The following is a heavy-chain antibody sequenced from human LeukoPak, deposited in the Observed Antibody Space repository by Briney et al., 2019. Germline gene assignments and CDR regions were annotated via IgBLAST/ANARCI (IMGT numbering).Heavy chain of an antibody. D-gene: IGHD3-3*01. J-gene: IGHJ5*02. Sequence: GASVKVSCKASGYTFTGYYMHWVRRAPGQGLEWMGWINSNSGGTNYAQKFQGRVTMTRDTSISTAYMELSRLRSDDTAVYYCARDGLRFLEWLSISNWFDPWGQGTLVTVSS. CDR3: ARDGLRFLEWLSISNWFDP. CDR2: INSNSGGT. CDR1: GYTFTGYY. V-gene: IGHV1-2*02.